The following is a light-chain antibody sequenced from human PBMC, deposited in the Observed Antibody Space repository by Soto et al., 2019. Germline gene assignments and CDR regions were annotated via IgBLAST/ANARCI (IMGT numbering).Light chain of an antibody. CDR3: MQALQAPWT. V-gene: IGKV2-28*01. CDR1: QSLLHDNGYNY. CDR2: LGS. J-gene: IGKJ1*01. Sequence: DIVMTQSPLSLPVTPGEPASISCRSSQSLLHDNGYNYLDWYLQKPGQSPQLLIYLGSNRASGVPDRFSGSASGTDFTLKISRVEAEDAGIYYCMQALQAPWTFGQGTKVEI.